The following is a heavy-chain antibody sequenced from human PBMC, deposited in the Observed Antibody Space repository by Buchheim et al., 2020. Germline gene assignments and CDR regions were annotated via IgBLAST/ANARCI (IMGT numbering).Heavy chain of an antibody. Sequence: QVQLVESGGGVVQPGRSLRLSCAASGFTFSSYAMHWVRQAPGKGLEWVAVISYDGSNKYYADSVKGRFTISRDNSKNTRYLQMNSLRAEDTAVYYCARERSEGTIDYWGQGTL. D-gene: IGHD1-14*01. V-gene: IGHV3-30-3*01. J-gene: IGHJ4*02. CDR1: GFTFSSYA. CDR3: ARERSEGTIDY. CDR2: ISYDGSNK.